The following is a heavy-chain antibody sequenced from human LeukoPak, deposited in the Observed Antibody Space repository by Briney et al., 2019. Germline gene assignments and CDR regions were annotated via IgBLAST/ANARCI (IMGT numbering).Heavy chain of an antibody. Sequence: SETLSLTCTVSGGSISSYYWSWIRQPPGKGLEWIGYIYYSGSTNYNPSLKGRVTISVDTSKNQFSLKLSSVTAADTAVYYCARDRDDSSGYKVFDYWGQGTLVTVSS. J-gene: IGHJ4*02. CDR2: IYYSGST. D-gene: IGHD3-22*01. CDR1: GGSISSYY. CDR3: ARDRDDSSGYKVFDY. V-gene: IGHV4-59*01.